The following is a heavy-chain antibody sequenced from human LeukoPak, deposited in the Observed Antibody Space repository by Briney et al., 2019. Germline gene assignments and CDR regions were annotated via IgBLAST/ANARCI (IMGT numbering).Heavy chain of an antibody. D-gene: IGHD3-3*01. J-gene: IGHJ4*02. CDR2: ISSSSSTI. CDR3: ARTQEGFWSGYYTGFDY. Sequence: GGSLRLSCAASGFTLSSYSMNWVRQAPGKGLEWVSYISSSSSTIYYADSVKGRFTISRDNAKNSLYLQMNSLRAEDTAVYYCARTQEGFWSGYYTGFDYWGQGTLVTVSS. CDR1: GFTLSSYS. V-gene: IGHV3-48*01.